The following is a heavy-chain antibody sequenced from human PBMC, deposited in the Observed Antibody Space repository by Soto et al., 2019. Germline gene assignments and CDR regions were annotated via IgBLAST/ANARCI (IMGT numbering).Heavy chain of an antibody. Sequence: GESLKISCKGSGYSFTNYWIGWVRQMPGKGLEWMGIIYPGDSDTRYSPTFQGQVIISVDQSISTAYLQWSSLQASDTAMYYCARQDYNYAYFDFWGQGXLVTSPQ. CDR3: ARQDYNYAYFDF. CDR2: IYPGDSDT. V-gene: IGHV5-51*01. D-gene: IGHD5-18*01. J-gene: IGHJ4*02. CDR1: GYSFTNYW.